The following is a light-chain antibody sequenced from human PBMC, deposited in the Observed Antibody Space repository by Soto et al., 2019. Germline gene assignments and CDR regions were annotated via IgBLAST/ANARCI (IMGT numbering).Light chain of an antibody. Sequence: SRFSGDQEKIYGRASQYINTRLAWYPHRPGQAPRLLIYQTSIRAAGIPARFSASWSGTDVTLTIIGVQPEDCTLDYSHLRHGWLRTCGEGTKVDIK. J-gene: IGKJ1*01. CDR1: QYINTR. CDR3: HLRHGWLRT. CDR2: QTS. V-gene: IGKV3-11*01.